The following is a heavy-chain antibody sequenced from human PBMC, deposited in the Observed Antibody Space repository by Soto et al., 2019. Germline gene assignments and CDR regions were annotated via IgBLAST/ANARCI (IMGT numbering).Heavy chain of an antibody. Sequence: GGSLRLSCAASGFTFSSYAMSWVRQAPGKGLEWVSAISGSGGSTYYADSVKGRFTISRDNSKNTLYLQMNSLRAKDTAVYYCAKGGIVGATQRSYSYYYGMDVWGQGTTVTVSS. J-gene: IGHJ6*02. CDR2: ISGSGGST. V-gene: IGHV3-23*01. D-gene: IGHD1-26*01. CDR3: AKGGIVGATQRSYSYYYGMDV. CDR1: GFTFSSYA.